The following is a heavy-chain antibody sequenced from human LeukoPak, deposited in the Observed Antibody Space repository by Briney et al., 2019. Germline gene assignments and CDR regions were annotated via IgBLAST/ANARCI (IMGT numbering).Heavy chain of an antibody. J-gene: IGHJ4*02. Sequence: GGSLRLSCAASGFPFSTYCMSWVRQAPGKGLEWVSAISTSGGGYTFYADSVKGRFTISRDDSRNTLFLQMNSLRAGDTAIYYCARDYLRTSDHWGQGTLVTVSS. D-gene: IGHD4-17*01. V-gene: IGHV3-23*01. CDR1: GFPFSTYC. CDR2: ISTSGGGYT. CDR3: ARDYLRTSDH.